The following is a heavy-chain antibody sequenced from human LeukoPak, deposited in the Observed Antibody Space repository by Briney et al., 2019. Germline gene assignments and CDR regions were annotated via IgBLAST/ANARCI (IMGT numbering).Heavy chain of an antibody. D-gene: IGHD2-2*01. J-gene: IGHJ4*02. CDR1: GYTFTSHG. Sequence: ASVKVSCKASGYTFTSHGVSWVRQAPGQGLEWMGWISAYNGNTNYAQNFQGRVTMTTDISTSTAYMELRSLRSEDAAVYYCARVGVVVPAVPRGLDYWGQGTLVTVSS. CDR3: ARVGVVVPAVPRGLDY. CDR2: ISAYNGNT. V-gene: IGHV1-18*01.